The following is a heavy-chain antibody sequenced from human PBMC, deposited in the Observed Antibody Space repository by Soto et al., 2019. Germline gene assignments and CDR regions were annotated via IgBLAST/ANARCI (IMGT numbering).Heavy chain of an antibody. V-gene: IGHV4-39*01. Sequence: SETLSLTCTVSGGSISSSSYYWGWIRQPPGKGLEWIGSIYYSGSTYYNPSLKSRVTISVDTSKNQFSLKLSSVTAADTAVYYFARGLVAKNFMDFWGQGTTVTVYS. D-gene: IGHD3-9*01. CDR3: ARGLVAKNFMDF. J-gene: IGHJ6*02. CDR1: GGSISSSSYY. CDR2: IYYSGST.